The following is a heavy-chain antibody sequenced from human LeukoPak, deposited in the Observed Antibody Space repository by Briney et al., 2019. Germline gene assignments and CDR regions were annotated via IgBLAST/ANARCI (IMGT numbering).Heavy chain of an antibody. CDR3: AKTTTGYSSGRFPGWPVDY. CDR2: IFGSGGST. D-gene: IGHD6-19*01. CDR1: GFTFSSYA. Sequence: GGSLRLSCAASGFTFSSYAMYWVRQAPGKGLEWVSGIFGSGGSTHYADSEKGRFTISRDNSKNTVYLQMNSLRAEGTAVYYCAKTTTGYSSGRFPGWPVDYWGQGTLVTVSS. J-gene: IGHJ4*02. V-gene: IGHV3-23*01.